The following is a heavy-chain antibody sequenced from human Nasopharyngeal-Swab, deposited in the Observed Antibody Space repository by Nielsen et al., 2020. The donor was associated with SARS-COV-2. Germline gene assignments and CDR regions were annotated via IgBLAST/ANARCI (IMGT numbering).Heavy chain of an antibody. Sequence: GGSLRLSCAASGFTFDDYAMHWVRQAPGKGLEWVSAISGSGGSTYYADSVKGRFTISRDNSKNTLYLQMNSLRAEDTAVYYCATGRGYCSGGSCYSEVSVDYWGQGTLVTVSS. CDR2: ISGSGGST. D-gene: IGHD2-15*01. CDR1: GFTFDDYA. CDR3: ATGRGYCSGGSCYSEVSVDY. V-gene: IGHV3-23*01. J-gene: IGHJ4*02.